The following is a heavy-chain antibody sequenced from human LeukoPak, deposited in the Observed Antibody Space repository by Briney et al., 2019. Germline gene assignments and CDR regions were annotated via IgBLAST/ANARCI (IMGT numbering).Heavy chain of an antibody. Sequence: SETLSLTCAVNGGSFSRYYWSWIRQPPGKGLEWIGEINHSGSTNYNPSLKSRVSISVDTSKNQFSLILTSVTAADTAVYYCARVDIVATIHFDYWGQGTPVTVSS. CDR1: GGSFSRYY. CDR3: ARVDIVATIHFDY. V-gene: IGHV4-34*01. J-gene: IGHJ4*02. D-gene: IGHD5-12*01. CDR2: INHSGST.